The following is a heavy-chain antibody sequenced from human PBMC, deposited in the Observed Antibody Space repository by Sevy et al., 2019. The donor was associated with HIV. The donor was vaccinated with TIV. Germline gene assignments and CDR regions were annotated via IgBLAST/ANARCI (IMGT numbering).Heavy chain of an antibody. Sequence: SETLSLTCTVSGGSITSLYWYWIRQPPGKGMEWIGNINYNGHINYNPSLKSRVNLSLDTSKNHFFLRLSSVTAADTAMNYCAGENAWGRGYAWGQGTPVTVSS. CDR2: INYNGHI. CDR3: AGENAWGRGYA. J-gene: IGHJ5*02. CDR1: GGSITSLY. V-gene: IGHV4-59*08. D-gene: IGHD6-25*01.